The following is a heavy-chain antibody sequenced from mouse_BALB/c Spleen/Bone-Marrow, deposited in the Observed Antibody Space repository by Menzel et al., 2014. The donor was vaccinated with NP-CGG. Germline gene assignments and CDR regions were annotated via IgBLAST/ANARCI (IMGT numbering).Heavy chain of an antibody. CDR3: GRLGYYGCFAY. V-gene: IGHV4-1*02. CDR1: GFDFSGFW. D-gene: IGHD2-3*01. Sequence: EVMLVESGGGLVQPGGSLKLSCAASGFDFSGFWMGWVRQAPGKGLEWIGEINPDSSTINYTPSLKDRFIISRDNAKNTLYLQMNKVRSEDTALYYCGRLGYYGCFAYWGQGTLVTVSA. J-gene: IGHJ3*01. CDR2: INPDSSTI.